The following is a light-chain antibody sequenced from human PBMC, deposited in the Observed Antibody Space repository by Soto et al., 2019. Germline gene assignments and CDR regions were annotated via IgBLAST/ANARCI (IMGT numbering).Light chain of an antibody. Sequence: QSVLTQPASVSGSPGQSITISCTGTSSDVGGYNYVSWYQHHPGKAPKRMIHDVSNRPSGVSNRFSGSKSGNTAPLTISGLQAEDEADYHCSSYIPNNSTYVFGTGTKVTVL. CDR2: DVS. J-gene: IGLJ1*01. V-gene: IGLV2-14*03. CDR1: SSDVGGYNY. CDR3: SSYIPNNSTYV.